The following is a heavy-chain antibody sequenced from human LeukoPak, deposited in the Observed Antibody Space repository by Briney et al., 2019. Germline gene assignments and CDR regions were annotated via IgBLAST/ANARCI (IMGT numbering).Heavy chain of an antibody. J-gene: IGHJ4*02. Sequence: GESLKISCKGSGYSFTSYWIGWVRQMPGKGLEWMGIIYPGDSDTRYSPSFQGQVTISADKSISTAYLQWSSLKASDTAMYYCARVGIGDYGDYVWGDYWGQGTLVTVSS. CDR2: IYPGDSDT. D-gene: IGHD4-17*01. V-gene: IGHV5-51*01. CDR1: GYSFTSYW. CDR3: ARVGIGDYGDYVWGDY.